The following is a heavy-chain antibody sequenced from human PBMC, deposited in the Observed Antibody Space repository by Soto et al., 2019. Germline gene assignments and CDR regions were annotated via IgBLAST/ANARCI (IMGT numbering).Heavy chain of an antibody. D-gene: IGHD6-13*01. V-gene: IGHV3-33*01. Sequence: QVQLVESGGGVVQPGRSLRLSCAASGFTFSSYGMHWVRQAPGKGLEWVAVIWYDGSNKYYADSVKGRFTISRDNSKNMLYLQMNSLRAEDTAVYYCARDQLYSSSWSDYWGQGTLVTVSS. CDR2: IWYDGSNK. J-gene: IGHJ4*02. CDR3: ARDQLYSSSWSDY. CDR1: GFTFSSYG.